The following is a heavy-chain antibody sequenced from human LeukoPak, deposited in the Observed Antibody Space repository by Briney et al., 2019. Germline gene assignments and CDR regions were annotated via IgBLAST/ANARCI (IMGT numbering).Heavy chain of an antibody. CDR3: ATEAYYDSSGPHFDY. Sequence: SETLSLTCTVSGGSINSYYWSWIRQPPGKGLEWIGEIYHAGNTNYNPSLKSRVTISVNKSKNQFSLKLTSVTAADTAVYYCATEAYYDSSGPHFDYWGQGTLVTVSS. J-gene: IGHJ4*02. CDR2: IYHAGNT. V-gene: IGHV4-59*12. D-gene: IGHD3-22*01. CDR1: GGSINSYY.